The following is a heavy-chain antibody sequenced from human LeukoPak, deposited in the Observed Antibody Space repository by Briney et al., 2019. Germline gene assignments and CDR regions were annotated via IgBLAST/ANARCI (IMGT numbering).Heavy chain of an antibody. Sequence: SETLSLTCTVSGGSISSYYWSWIRQPAGKGLEWIGRIYNSGITNYNPSLKSRVTMSMDTSMNQFSLKLRSVTAADTAVYYCARGRDYGDYRTKFDYWGQGTLVTVSS. D-gene: IGHD4-17*01. CDR1: GGSISSYY. CDR3: ARGRDYGDYRTKFDY. CDR2: IYNSGIT. V-gene: IGHV4-4*07. J-gene: IGHJ4*02.